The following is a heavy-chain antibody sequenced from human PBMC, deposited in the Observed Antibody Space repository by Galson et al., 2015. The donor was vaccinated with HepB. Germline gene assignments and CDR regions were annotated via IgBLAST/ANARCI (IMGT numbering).Heavy chain of an antibody. J-gene: IGHJ4*02. CDR3: AREPDASGWYRGFDY. CDR2: IIPILGIA. V-gene: IGHV1-69*04. CDR1: GGTFSSYA. D-gene: IGHD6-19*01. Sequence: SVKVSCKASGGTFSSYAISWVRQAPGQGLEWMGRIIPILGIANYAQKFQGRVTITADKSTSTAYMELSSLRSEDTAVYYCAREPDASGWYRGFDYCGQGTLVPVSS.